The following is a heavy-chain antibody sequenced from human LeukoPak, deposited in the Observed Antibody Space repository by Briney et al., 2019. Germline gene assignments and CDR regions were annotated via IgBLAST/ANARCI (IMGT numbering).Heavy chain of an antibody. V-gene: IGHV3-48*02. CDR2: INRDSGTI. CDR3: ARGLYNSGGDY. J-gene: IGHJ4*02. D-gene: IGHD6-19*01. CDR1: GFPFSSYD. Sequence: GGSLRLSCAASGFPFSSYDMNWVRQAPGKGLEWLSYINRDSGTIYYADSVKGRFTISRDNAKNSLHLQMNSLRDEDTAVYYCARGLYNSGGDYWGQGALVTVSS.